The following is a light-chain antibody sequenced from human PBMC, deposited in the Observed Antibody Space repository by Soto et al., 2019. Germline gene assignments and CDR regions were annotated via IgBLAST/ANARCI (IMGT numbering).Light chain of an antibody. J-gene: IGLJ2*01. V-gene: IGLV1-44*01. CDR1: SSNTGSYT. CDR3: AAWDYSLNGVV. Sequence: QLVLTQPPSASGTPGQRVTISCSGSSSNTGSYTVNWYQQLPGTAPKLLIYSNNQRASGVPGRFSGSKSGTSVSLAISGPQSDYEADYYCAAWDYSLNGVVFGGGTKLTVL. CDR2: SNN.